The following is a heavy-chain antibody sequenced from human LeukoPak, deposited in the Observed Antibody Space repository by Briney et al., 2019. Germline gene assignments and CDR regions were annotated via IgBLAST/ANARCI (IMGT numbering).Heavy chain of an antibody. J-gene: IGHJ6*02. Sequence: GGSLRLSCAASGFSFSDYAMDWVRQAPGKGLEWVSAISSNSAYIYYADSVKGRFTISRDNAKSSVSLQMNSLRDDDTAVYYCARIFRYQLVDYYTLDVWGQGTTVTVSS. CDR1: GFSFSDYA. V-gene: IGHV3-21*01. CDR2: ISSNSAYI. D-gene: IGHD2-2*01. CDR3: ARIFRYQLVDYYTLDV.